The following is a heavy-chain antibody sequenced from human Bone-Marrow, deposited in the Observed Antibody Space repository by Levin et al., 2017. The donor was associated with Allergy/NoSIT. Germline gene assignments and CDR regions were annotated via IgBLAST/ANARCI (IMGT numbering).Heavy chain of an antibody. CDR1: GFTFSAFG. CDR3: ARDPITAEDPDSWSGFEH. Sequence: PGGSLRLSCAASGFTFSAFGFHWVRQTPGKGLEWVAMVAYDGTTKNYADSVKGRFSISRDNSKNTVYLQMNSLRPEDTAVFYCARDPITAEDPDSWSGFEHWGQGTLVTVSS. J-gene: IGHJ4*02. D-gene: IGHD3-3*01. V-gene: IGHV3-30*19. CDR2: VAYDGTTK.